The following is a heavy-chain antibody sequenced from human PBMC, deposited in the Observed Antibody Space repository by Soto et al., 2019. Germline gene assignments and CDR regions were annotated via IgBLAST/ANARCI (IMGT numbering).Heavy chain of an antibody. CDR1: GFSLSTSGVG. CDR3: AHKGYYYDSSGYVY. D-gene: IGHD3-22*01. CDR2: IYWDDDK. V-gene: IGHV2-5*02. Sequence: SGPTLVNPTQTLTLTCTFSGFSLSTSGVGVGWIRQPPGKALEWLALIYWDDDKRYSPSLKSRLTITKDTSKSQVVLTMTNMDPVDTATYYCAHKGYYYDSSGYVYWGQGTLVTVSS. J-gene: IGHJ4*02.